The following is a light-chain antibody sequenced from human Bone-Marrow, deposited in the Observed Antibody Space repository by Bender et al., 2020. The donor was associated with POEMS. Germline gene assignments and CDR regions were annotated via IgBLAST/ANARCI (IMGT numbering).Light chain of an antibody. J-gene: IGLJ1*01. CDR2: DVS. CDR1: SSDVGAYDS. Sequence: QSALTQPRSVSGSPGQSVTISCTGTSSDVGAYDSVSWYQQHPGKAPKVIISDVSNRPSGVSNRFSGSKSGNTASLTISGLRAEDEADYYCSSYTSSSTLVFGSGTKVTVL. V-gene: IGLV2-14*03. CDR3: SSYTSSSTLV.